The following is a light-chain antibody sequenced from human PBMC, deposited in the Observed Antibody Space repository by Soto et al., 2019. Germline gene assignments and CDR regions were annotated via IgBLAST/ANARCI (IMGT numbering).Light chain of an antibody. Sequence: EIVMTQSPATLSVSPGERATVSCRASQSISTSLAWYQQKPGQAPRLLIHGASTRAIGVPATFSGSGSGTEFPLTIDSLQSEDFAVYYCHQYYNWPLTFGGGTKVEIK. J-gene: IGKJ4*01. V-gene: IGKV3-15*01. CDR3: HQYYNWPLT. CDR2: GAS. CDR1: QSISTS.